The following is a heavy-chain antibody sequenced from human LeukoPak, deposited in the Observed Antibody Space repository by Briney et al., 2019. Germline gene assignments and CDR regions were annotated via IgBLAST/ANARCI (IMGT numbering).Heavy chain of an antibody. CDR3: ATSGSYYSPV. Sequence: GGSLRLSCQASGITFSIHALDWVRQAPGKGLEYVAAINPNGGSTVYVGSVKGRFIISRDNSRNTLYLQMGDLRVDDTAVYYCATSGSYYSPVWGKGTSVIVSS. CDR2: INPNGGST. CDR1: GITFSIHA. D-gene: IGHD1-26*01. J-gene: IGHJ6*04. V-gene: IGHV3-64*02.